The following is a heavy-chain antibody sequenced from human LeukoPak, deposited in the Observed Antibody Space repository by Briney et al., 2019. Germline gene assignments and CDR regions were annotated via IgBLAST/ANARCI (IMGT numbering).Heavy chain of an antibody. J-gene: IGHJ6*02. V-gene: IGHV3-7*01. Sequence: GSLRLSCXAXGFTFSSYWMSWVRQAPGKGLEWVANIKQDGSEKYYVDSVKSRFTISRDNAKNSLYLQMNSLRAEDMAVYYCASGVYYDFWSGYISYGMDVWGQGTTVTVSS. CDR2: IKQDGSEK. CDR3: ASGVYYDFWSGYISYGMDV. D-gene: IGHD3-3*01. CDR1: GFTFSSYW.